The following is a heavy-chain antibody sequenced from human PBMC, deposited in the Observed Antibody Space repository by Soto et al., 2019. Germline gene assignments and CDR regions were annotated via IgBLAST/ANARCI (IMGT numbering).Heavy chain of an antibody. V-gene: IGHV4-59*01. Sequence: PSETLSLTCTVSGGSISSYYWSWIRQPPGKGLEWIGYIYYSGSTNYNPSLKSRVTISVDTSKNQSSLKLSSVTAADTAVYYCARAKKTVEMATIFYYGMDVWGQGTTVTVSS. J-gene: IGHJ6*02. CDR3: ARAKKTVEMATIFYYGMDV. D-gene: IGHD5-12*01. CDR2: IYYSGST. CDR1: GGSISSYY.